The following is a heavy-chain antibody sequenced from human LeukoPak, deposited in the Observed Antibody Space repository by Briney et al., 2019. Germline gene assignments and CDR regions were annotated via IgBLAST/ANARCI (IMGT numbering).Heavy chain of an antibody. CDR3: ARQLNPYSSGWYYFDY. CDR2: IYYSGST. D-gene: IGHD6-19*01. V-gene: IGHV4-39*01. J-gene: IGHJ4*02. Sequence: SETLSLTCTVSGGSIRSSYYYWGWIRQPPGKGLEWIGSIYYSGSTYYNPSLKSRVTISVDTSKNQFSLKLSSVTAADTAVYYCARQLNPYSSGWYYFDYWGQGTLVTVSS. CDR1: GGSIRSSYYY.